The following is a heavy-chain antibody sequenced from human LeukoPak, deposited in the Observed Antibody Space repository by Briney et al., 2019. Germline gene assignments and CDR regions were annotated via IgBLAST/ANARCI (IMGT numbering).Heavy chain of an antibody. Sequence: QTGGSLRLSCSASGFTVSNYWMHWVRQAPGKGLVWVARLHSNGAFTTYEDSVNGRFTISRDTAKNTLYLQMNSLRVEDTAVYYCARFVVVTAGDYWGQGTLVTVSS. CDR1: GFTVSNYW. CDR3: ARFVVVTAGDY. CDR2: LHSNGAFT. J-gene: IGHJ4*01. V-gene: IGHV3-74*01. D-gene: IGHD2-21*02.